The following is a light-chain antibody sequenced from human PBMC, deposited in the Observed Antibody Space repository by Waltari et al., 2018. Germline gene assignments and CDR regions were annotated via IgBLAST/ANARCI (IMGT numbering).Light chain of an antibody. J-gene: IGKJ1*01. CDR3: QMYVRLPVT. CDR2: DTS. V-gene: IGKV3D-11*01. CDR1: QGVGRA. Sequence: SCRASQGVGRALAWYQHKPGQAPRLLIYDTSTGATGIPDRFSGSGAGTDCSLTISIVEPEDFAVYYCQMYVRLPVTFGQGTKVEVK.